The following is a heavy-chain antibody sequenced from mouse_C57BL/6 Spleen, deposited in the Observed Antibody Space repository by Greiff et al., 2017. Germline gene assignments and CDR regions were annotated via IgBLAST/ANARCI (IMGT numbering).Heavy chain of an antibody. Sequence: EVQLQQSGPELVKPGASVKMSCKASGYTFTDYYMHWVKQSPGKSLEWIGYINPNNGGTSYNQKFKGKATLTVNKSSSTAYMELRSLTSEDSAVYYCAASGRSYDDDGEPYAVEYRGQGTTVTVAA. CDR3: AASGRSYDDDGEPYAVEY. J-gene: IGHJ4*01. D-gene: IGHD2-4*01. CDR2: INPNNGGT. CDR1: GYTFTDYY. V-gene: IGHV1-22*01.